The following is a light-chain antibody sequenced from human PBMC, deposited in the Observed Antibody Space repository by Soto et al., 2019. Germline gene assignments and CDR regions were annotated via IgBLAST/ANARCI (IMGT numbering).Light chain of an antibody. CDR3: QQSYSNIFT. CDR1: QNIYTI. J-gene: IGKJ4*01. Sequence: TQLPQPPSSLSASFGARLPISSRASQNIYTIVNWYQVKQGKAPKLLIFASSTLQSGVPSRISGSGSGADFSLTISSLQPEDVATYYCQQSYSNIFTFGGGTRVEL. CDR2: ASS. V-gene: IGKV1-39*01.